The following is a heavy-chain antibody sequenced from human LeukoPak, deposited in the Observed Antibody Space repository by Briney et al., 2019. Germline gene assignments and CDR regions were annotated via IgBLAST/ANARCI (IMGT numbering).Heavy chain of an antibody. D-gene: IGHD6-13*01. CDR2: IYYSGST. V-gene: IGHV4-59*08. Sequence: SETLSLTCTVSGGSISSYYWSWIRQPPGKGLGWIGYIYYSGSTNYNPSLKSRVTISVDTSKNQFSLKLSSVTAADTAVYYCARLGAAAALDYWGQGTLVTVSS. J-gene: IGHJ4*02. CDR3: ARLGAAAALDY. CDR1: GGSISSYY.